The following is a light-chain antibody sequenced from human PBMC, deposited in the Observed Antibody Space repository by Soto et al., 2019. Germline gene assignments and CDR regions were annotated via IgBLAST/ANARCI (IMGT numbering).Light chain of an antibody. CDR2: SHS. J-gene: IGLJ1*01. V-gene: IGLV1-44*01. CDR3: AAWDDSLNGYV. Sequence: QSVLTQPPSASGTPGQRVTFSCSGSSSNIGANTVNWYQQLPGAAPKLLIYSHSQRPSGVPDRFSGSKSGTSASLAISGLQSEDEAHYYCAAWDDSLNGYVFGTGTKVTVL. CDR1: SSNIGANT.